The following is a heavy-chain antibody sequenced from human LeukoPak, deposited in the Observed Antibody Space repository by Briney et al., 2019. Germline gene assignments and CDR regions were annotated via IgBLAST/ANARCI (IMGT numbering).Heavy chain of an antibody. CDR3: ASKGAGHCYDASCMGSFDL. V-gene: IGHV1-2*02. CDR1: GYPFIDYY. CDR2: INPSTGDT. D-gene: IGHD2-15*01. J-gene: IGHJ3*01. Sequence: ASVKVSCKASGYPFIDYYLHWVRQAPGQGLEWMGCINPSTGDTNSAQNFQVRVIMTRDTSITTAYMELSRLKSDDTALYYCASKGAGHCYDASCMGSFDLWGQGTTVAVSS.